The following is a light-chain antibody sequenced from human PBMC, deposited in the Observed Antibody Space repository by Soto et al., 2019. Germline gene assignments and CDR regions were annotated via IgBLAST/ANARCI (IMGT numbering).Light chain of an antibody. CDR2: EVS. CDR3: SSYAGSNSPVV. CDR1: SSDVGGYNF. Sequence: QSALTQPPFASGSPGQSVTISCTGTSSDVGGYNFVPWYQHHPGKAPKLMISEVSKRPSGVPDRFSGSKSGNTASLTVSGLQAEDEADYYCSSYAGSNSPVVFGGGTKLTVL. V-gene: IGLV2-8*01. J-gene: IGLJ2*01.